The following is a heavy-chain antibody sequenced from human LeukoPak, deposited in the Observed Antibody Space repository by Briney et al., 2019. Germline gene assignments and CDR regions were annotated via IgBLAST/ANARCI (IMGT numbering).Heavy chain of an antibody. Sequence: GGSLRLSCAASGFTFSDYYMSWIRQAPGKGLEGVSYISSSGSTIYYADSVKGRFTISRDNAKNSLYLQMNSLRAEDTAVYYCAKSPEEGDAFDIWGQGTMVTVSS. V-gene: IGHV3-11*04. CDR3: AKSPEEGDAFDI. CDR2: ISSSGSTI. CDR1: GFTFSDYY. J-gene: IGHJ3*02.